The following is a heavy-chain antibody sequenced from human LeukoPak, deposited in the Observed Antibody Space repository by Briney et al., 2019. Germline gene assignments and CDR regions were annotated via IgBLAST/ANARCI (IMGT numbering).Heavy chain of an antibody. V-gene: IGHV4-34*01. J-gene: IGHJ6*03. Sequence: SETLSLTCAVYGGSFSGYYWSWIRQPPGKGLEWIGEINHSGSTNYNPSLKSRVTISVDTSKNQFSLKLSSVTAADTAVYYCARHHNWNYKYYYYMDVWGKGTTVTVS. CDR1: GGSFSGYY. D-gene: IGHD1-7*01. CDR2: INHSGST. CDR3: ARHHNWNYKYYYYMDV.